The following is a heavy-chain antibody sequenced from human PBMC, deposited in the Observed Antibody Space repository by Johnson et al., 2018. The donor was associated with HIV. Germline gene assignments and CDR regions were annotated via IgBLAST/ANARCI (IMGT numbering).Heavy chain of an antibody. Sequence: VQLVESGGGVVQPGRSLRLSCAASGFSLSDYAIHWVRQAPVKGLEWVGVIYSGGSTYYADSVKGRFNISRDNSKNTLYLQMNSLRAEDSALYYCARVSSSSLGAFDIWGQGTMVTVSS. CDR2: IYSGGST. V-gene: IGHV3-NL1*01. D-gene: IGHD6-6*01. CDR1: GFSLSDYA. CDR3: ARVSSSSLGAFDI. J-gene: IGHJ3*02.